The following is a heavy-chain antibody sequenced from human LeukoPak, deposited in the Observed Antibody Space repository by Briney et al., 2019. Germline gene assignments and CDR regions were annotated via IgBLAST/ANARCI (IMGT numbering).Heavy chain of an antibody. CDR1: GFTFSSYA. J-gene: IGHJ6*02. D-gene: IGHD6-13*01. Sequence: GVSLRLSCAASGFTFSSYAMSWVRQAPGKGLEWVSVISGSGGNTYYADSVKGRFTISRDNSKNTLYLQMNSLRAEDTAVYYCAKGGSSWSRTMDVWGQGTTVTVSS. V-gene: IGHV3-23*01. CDR3: AKGGSSWSRTMDV. CDR2: ISGSGGNT.